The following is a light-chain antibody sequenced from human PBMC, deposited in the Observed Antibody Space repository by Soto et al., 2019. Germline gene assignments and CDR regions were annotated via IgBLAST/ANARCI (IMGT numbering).Light chain of an antibody. J-gene: IGKJ5*01. CDR3: MQALQTPLT. CDR1: QSLLHSNGNNY. CDR2: LGS. V-gene: IGKV2-28*01. Sequence: DIVMTQSPLSLPVTPGEPASISCRSSQSLLHSNGNNYFDWYLQKPGQSPQLLIYLGSNRASGVPDRFSGSGSDTDFTLKISRVEAEDVGVYYCMQALQTPLTFGQGTRLEIK.